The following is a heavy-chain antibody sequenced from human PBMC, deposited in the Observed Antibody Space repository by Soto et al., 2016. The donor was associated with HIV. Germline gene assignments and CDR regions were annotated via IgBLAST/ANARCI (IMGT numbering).Heavy chain of an antibody. V-gene: IGHV3-20*04. Sequence: EVQLVESGGGVVWPGGSLRLSCAASGFTFDDYGMSWVRQAPGKGLEWVSGINWNGGSTTYADSVKGRFTISRDNAKNSLYLQMNSLRAEDTALYYCARDRGYYYGSGSSKAVYYYGMDVWGPRDHGHRLL. CDR3: ARDRGYYYGSGSSKAVYYYGMDV. D-gene: IGHD3-10*01. CDR2: INWNGGST. CDR1: GFTFDDYG. J-gene: IGHJ6*02.